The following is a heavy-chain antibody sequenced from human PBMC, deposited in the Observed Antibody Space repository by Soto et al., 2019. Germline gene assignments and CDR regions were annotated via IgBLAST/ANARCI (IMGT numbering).Heavy chain of an antibody. D-gene: IGHD1-1*01. Sequence: PGESLKISCKGSGYSFTSYWIGWVRQMPGKGLEWMGNIYPGDSDTRYSPSFQGQVTISADKSISTAYLQWSSLKASDTAMYYCARHVGLEGDFIWFDPWGQGTQVTVSS. CDR1: GYSFTSYW. CDR3: ARHVGLEGDFIWFDP. J-gene: IGHJ5*02. CDR2: IYPGDSDT. V-gene: IGHV5-51*01.